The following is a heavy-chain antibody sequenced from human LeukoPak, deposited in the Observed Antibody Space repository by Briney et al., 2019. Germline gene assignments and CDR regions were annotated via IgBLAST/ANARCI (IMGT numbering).Heavy chain of an antibody. V-gene: IGHV3-23*01. J-gene: IGHJ4*02. CDR2: ISGSGGST. CDR1: GFTFSSYG. D-gene: IGHD1-26*01. Sequence: PGGSLRLSCAASGFTFSSYGMSWVRQAAGKGLEWVSGISGSGGSTYYADSVKGRFTIAGEKAKKKVELQMNSLRADDTAVYYSAKLGWELLDYCGQGTLVTVSS. CDR3: AKLGWELLDY.